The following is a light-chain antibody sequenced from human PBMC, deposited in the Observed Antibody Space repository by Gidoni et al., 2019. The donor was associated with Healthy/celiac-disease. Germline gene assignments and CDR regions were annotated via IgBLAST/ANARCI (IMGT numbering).Light chain of an antibody. Sequence: QSELTQPPSASGTPGQRVTISCSGSSSNSGSNYVYWYQQLPGTAPKLLIYRNNQRPSGVPDRFSGSKSGTSASLAISGLRSEDEADYYCAAWDDSLSGSYVFGTGTKVTVL. CDR3: AAWDDSLSGSYV. V-gene: IGLV1-47*01. J-gene: IGLJ1*01. CDR1: SSNSGSNY. CDR2: RNN.